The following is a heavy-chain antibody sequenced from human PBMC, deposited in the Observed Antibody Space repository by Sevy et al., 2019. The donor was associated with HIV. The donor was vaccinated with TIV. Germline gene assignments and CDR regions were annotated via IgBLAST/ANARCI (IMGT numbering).Heavy chain of an antibody. CDR1: GYTFSNNA. CDR3: ARGKGGIFGVVTGQFDY. D-gene: IGHD3-3*01. CDR2: VHAGNGHT. Sequence: ASVKVSCKASGYTFSNNAIHWVRQAPGQSLEWMGWVHAGNGHTKFSEKFQDRVTISRDTSATTVYMDLTSLTSEDTAIYYCARGKGGIFGVVTGQFDYWGRGTLVTVSS. V-gene: IGHV1-3*01. J-gene: IGHJ4*02.